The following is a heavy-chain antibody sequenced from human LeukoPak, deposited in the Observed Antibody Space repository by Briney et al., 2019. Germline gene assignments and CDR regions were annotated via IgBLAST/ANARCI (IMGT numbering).Heavy chain of an antibody. J-gene: IGHJ4*02. CDR2: ISSSSSYI. CDR1: GFTFSSYS. V-gene: IGHV3-21*01. D-gene: IGHD3-3*01. CDR3: ARDEYYDFWSGYFVDY. Sequence: GGSLRLSCAASGFTFSSYSMNWVRQAPGKGLEWVSSISSSSSYIYYADSVKGRFTISRDNAKKSLYLQMNSLRAEDTAVYYCARDEYYDFWSGYFVDYWGQGTLVTVSS.